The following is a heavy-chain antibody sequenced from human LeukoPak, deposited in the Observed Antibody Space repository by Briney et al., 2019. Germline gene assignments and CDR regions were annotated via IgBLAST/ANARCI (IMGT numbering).Heavy chain of an antibody. D-gene: IGHD3-10*01. CDR1: GFTFSSYS. V-gene: IGHV3-21*01. CDR3: ARDLRRSGSGSYYSWNGMDV. CDR2: ISSSSSYI. Sequence: AGGSLRLSCAASGFTFSSYSMSWVRQAPGKGLEWVSSISSSSSYIYYADSVKGRFTISRDNAKNSLYLQMNSLRAEDTAVYYCARDLRRSGSGSYYSWNGMDVWGQGTTVTVSS. J-gene: IGHJ6*02.